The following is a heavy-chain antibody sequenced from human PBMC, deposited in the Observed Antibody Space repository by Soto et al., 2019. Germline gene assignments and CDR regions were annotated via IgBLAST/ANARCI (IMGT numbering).Heavy chain of an antibody. CDR3: AKDARRSSGWYYFDY. CDR2: ISDSGRPT. CDR1: GFDFSYYA. Sequence: GGSLRLSCAASGFDFSYYAMGWVRQAPGKGLEWVSCISDSGRPTYYADSVKGRFTVSRDNSKNTLYLLMNSLRAEDTARYYCAKDARRSSGWYYFDYWGQGSLVTVPQ. J-gene: IGHJ4*02. V-gene: IGHV3-23*01. D-gene: IGHD6-19*01.